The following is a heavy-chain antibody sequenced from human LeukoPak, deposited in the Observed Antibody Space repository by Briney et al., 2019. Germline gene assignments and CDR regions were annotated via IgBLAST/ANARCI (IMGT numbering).Heavy chain of an antibody. Sequence: GGSLRLSCAASGFTFSDYWMSWVRQAPGKGLEWVANIKQDGIEQYYVDSVKGRFTISRDNAKNSLHLQMNSLRAEDTAVYYCARDHWGVLPTFDYWGQGTLVTVSS. CDR1: GFTFSDYW. V-gene: IGHV3-7*01. CDR2: IKQDGIEQ. J-gene: IGHJ4*02. D-gene: IGHD3-16*01. CDR3: ARDHWGVLPTFDY.